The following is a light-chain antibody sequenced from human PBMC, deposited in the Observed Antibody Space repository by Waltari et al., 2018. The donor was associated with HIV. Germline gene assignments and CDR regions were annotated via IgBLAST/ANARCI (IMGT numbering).Light chain of an antibody. Sequence: QSALTQPRSVSGSPGQSVTISCTGTRSDIGTYNYVSWYQQHPAKAPKLMLYDVSQRPSWVPERFSGSKACDTASLTISGLQAEDEADYDCCSYAGTYVFGTGTKVTVL. CDR3: CSYAGTYV. V-gene: IGLV2-11*01. J-gene: IGLJ1*01. CDR1: RSDIGTYNY. CDR2: DVS.